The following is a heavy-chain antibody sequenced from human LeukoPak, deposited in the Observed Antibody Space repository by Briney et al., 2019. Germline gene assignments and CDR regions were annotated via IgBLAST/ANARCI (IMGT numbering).Heavy chain of an antibody. CDR1: GFTFSGYY. Sequence: SGGSLRLSCAASGFTFSGYYMSWIRQAPGKGLEWVSYISSSGSTMYYADSVKGRFTISRDNAKNSLYLQMNSLRAEDTAVYYCARDLYDSSGYRGDWFDPWGQGTLSPSPQ. D-gene: IGHD3-22*01. J-gene: IGHJ5*02. CDR2: ISSSGSTM. CDR3: ARDLYDSSGYRGDWFDP. V-gene: IGHV3-11*04.